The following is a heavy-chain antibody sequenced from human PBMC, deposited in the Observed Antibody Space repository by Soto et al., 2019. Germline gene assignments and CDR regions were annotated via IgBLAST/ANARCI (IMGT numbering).Heavy chain of an antibody. Sequence: LSLNRDNSGESIPSNSASLKWSRQSPSRGLEWLGRRYYRCRWYNDYAVSVQSRITSHPDTSKHQFSLQLNSVTPEDTAVYYCARSPLSYYYSLTGHLPPSAPWGQGTLVIVSS. J-gene: IGHJ5*02. D-gene: IGHD3-9*01. CDR1: GESIPSNSAS. CDR2: RYYRCRWYN. CDR3: ARSPLSYYYSLTGHLPPSAP. V-gene: IGHV6-1*01.